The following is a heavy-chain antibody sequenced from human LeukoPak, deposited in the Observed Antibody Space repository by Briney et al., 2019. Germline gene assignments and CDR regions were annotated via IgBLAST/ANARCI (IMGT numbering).Heavy chain of an antibody. D-gene: IGHD6-13*01. CDR3: ARQPRSSSWYVPHWFDP. V-gene: IGHV3-48*03. Sequence: VGSLRLSCAASGFTFSSYEVNWVRQAPGKGLEWVSYISSSGSTIYYADSVKGRYTISRDNAKNSLYLQMNSLRAEDTAVYYCARQPRSSSWYVPHWFDPWGQGTLVTVSS. J-gene: IGHJ5*02. CDR1: GFTFSSYE. CDR2: ISSSGSTI.